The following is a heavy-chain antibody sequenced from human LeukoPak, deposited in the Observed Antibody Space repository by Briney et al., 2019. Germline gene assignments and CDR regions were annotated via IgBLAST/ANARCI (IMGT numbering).Heavy chain of an antibody. Sequence: GGSLRLSCAASGFTLSSYSVSWVRQAPGKGLEWISHISTTGNTIYYADSVKGRLTISRDNAKNSVYLLMNSLRAEDTAVYYCGRVRPQYCFDYWGQGTLVTVSS. D-gene: IGHD3-10*01. CDR2: ISTTGNTI. V-gene: IGHV3-48*01. CDR1: GFTLSSYS. J-gene: IGHJ4*02. CDR3: GRVRPQYCFDY.